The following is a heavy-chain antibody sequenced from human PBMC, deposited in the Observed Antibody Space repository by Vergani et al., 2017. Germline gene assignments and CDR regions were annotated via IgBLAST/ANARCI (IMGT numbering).Heavy chain of an antibody. D-gene: IGHD3-22*01. Sequence: QVQRVESGGGVVQPGRSLRLSCAASGFTFSSYAMHWVRQAPGKGLEWVAVISYDGTQKYYADSVKGRFTISRDNSKSTLYLQMNSLRTEDTAVYYCATNSCATPGCPLGDFRVWGQGTLVTVSS. V-gene: IGHV3-30*04. J-gene: IGHJ1*01. CDR3: ATNSCATPGCPLGDFRV. CDR1: GFTFSSYA. CDR2: ISYDGTQK.